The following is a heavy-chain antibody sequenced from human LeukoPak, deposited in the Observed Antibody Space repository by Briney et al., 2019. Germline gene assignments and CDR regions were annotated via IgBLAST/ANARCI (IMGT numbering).Heavy chain of an antibody. CDR2: IYYSGST. D-gene: IGHD1-26*01. CDR3: ARVGSYYRFDY. CDR1: GGSISSYY. V-gene: IGHV4-59*01. J-gene: IGHJ4*02. Sequence: SETLSLTCTVSGGSISSYYWSWIQQPPGKGLEWIGYIYYSGSTNYNPSLKSRVTISVDTSKNQFSLKLSSVTAADTAVYYCARVGSYYRFDYWGQGTLVTVSS.